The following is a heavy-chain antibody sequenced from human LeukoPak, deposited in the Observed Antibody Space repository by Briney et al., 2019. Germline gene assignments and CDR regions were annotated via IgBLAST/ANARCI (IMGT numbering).Heavy chain of an antibody. CDR1: GFTFSSYA. Sequence: GGSLRLSCAASGFTFSSYAMSWVRQAPGKGLGWVSATSGSGGSTYYADSVKGRFTISRDNSKNTLYLQMNSLRAEDTAVYYCAKVSIVVVTAPGFDYWGQGTLVTVSS. CDR3: AKVSIVVVTAPGFDY. D-gene: IGHD2-21*02. V-gene: IGHV3-23*01. CDR2: TSGSGGST. J-gene: IGHJ4*02.